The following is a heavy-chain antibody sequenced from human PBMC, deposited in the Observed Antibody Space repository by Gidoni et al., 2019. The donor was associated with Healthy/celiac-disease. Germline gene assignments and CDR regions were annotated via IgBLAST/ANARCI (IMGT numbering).Heavy chain of an antibody. Sequence: EVQLVESGGGLVQPGGSLRLSCAASGFTFSSYAMSWVRQAPGKGLEWVSAIRVSGGSTYYADSVKGRFTISRDNSKNTLYLQMNSLRAEDTAVYYCAKTVAGTDAFDIWGQGTMVTVSS. J-gene: IGHJ3*02. CDR2: IRVSGGST. V-gene: IGHV3-23*04. CDR1: GFTFSSYA. CDR3: AKTVAGTDAFDI. D-gene: IGHD6-19*01.